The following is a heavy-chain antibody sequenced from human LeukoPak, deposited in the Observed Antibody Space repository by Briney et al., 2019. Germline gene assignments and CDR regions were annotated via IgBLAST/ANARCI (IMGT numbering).Heavy chain of an antibody. CDR1: GFTFSSYG. CDR3: AREGYVWGSYRYFDY. D-gene: IGHD3-16*02. CDR2: IWYDGSNK. J-gene: IGHJ4*02. Sequence: RSGGSLRLSCAASGFTFSSYGMPWVRQAPGKGLEWVAVIWYDGSNKYYADSVKGRFTISRDNSKNTLYLQMNSLRAEDTAVYYCAREGYVWGSYRYFDYWGQGTLVTVSS. V-gene: IGHV3-33*01.